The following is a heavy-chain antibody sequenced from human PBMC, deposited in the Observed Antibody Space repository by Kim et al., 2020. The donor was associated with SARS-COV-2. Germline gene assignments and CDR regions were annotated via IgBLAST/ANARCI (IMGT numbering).Heavy chain of an antibody. V-gene: IGHV3-33*05. CDR1: GFTFSSYG. J-gene: IGHJ4*02. CDR3: ARDELGKAALSGWYRDGYYFDY. CDR2: ISYDGSNK. Sequence: GGSLRLSCAASGFTFSSYGMHWVRQAPGKGLEWVAVISYDGSNKYYADSVKGRFTISRDNSKNTLYLQMNSLRAEDTAVYYCARDELGKAALSGWYRDGYYFDYWGQGTLVTVSS. D-gene: IGHD6-19*01.